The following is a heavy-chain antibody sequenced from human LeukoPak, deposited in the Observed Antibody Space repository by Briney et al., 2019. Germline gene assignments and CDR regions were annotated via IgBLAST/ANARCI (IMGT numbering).Heavy chain of an antibody. CDR2: IYYSGST. CDR3: ARDAPRATAAGTKWDAFDI. Sequence: TSETLSLTCTVSGGSISSGGYYWSWIRQHPGKGLEWIGYIYYSGSTYYNPSLKSRVTISVDTSKNQFSLKLSSVTAADTAVYYCARDAPRATAAGTKWDAFDIWGQGTMVTVSS. D-gene: IGHD6-13*01. J-gene: IGHJ3*02. CDR1: GGSISSGGYY. V-gene: IGHV4-31*03.